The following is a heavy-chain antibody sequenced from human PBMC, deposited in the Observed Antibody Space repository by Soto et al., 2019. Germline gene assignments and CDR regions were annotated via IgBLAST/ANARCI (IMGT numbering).Heavy chain of an antibody. CDR2: IIPIFGTA. D-gene: IGHD2-15*01. Sequence: QVQLVQSGAEVQKPGSSVKVSCKASGGTFSSYAISWVRQAPGQGLEWMGGIIPIFGTANYAQKFQGRVTITADESTSTAYMELISLRSEYTAVYYCARDCSGGSCYSVGYFDYWGQGTLVTVSS. CDR1: GGTFSSYA. CDR3: ARDCSGGSCYSVGYFDY. V-gene: IGHV1-69*01. J-gene: IGHJ4*02.